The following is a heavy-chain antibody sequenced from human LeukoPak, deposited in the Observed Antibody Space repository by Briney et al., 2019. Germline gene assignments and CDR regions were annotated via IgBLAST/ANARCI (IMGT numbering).Heavy chain of an antibody. D-gene: IGHD3-10*01. Sequence: GGSLRLSCAASGFTFDDYAMHWVRQAPGKGLEWVSGISWNSGSIGYADSVKGRFTISRDNAKNSLYLQMNSLRAEDTALYYCATHELKDAFDIWGQGTMVTVSS. V-gene: IGHV3-9*01. J-gene: IGHJ3*02. CDR1: GFTFDDYA. CDR3: ATHELKDAFDI. CDR2: ISWNSGSI.